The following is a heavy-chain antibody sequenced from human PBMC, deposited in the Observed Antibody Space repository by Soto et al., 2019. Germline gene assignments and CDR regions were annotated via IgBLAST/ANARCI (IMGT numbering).Heavy chain of an antibody. CDR2: MFYSGLT. V-gene: IGHV4-39*01. Sequence: SETLSLTCSVSGYSVTSSDYYWAWIRQPPGKGLEWIGSMFYSGLTYYNPSLKSRVTLSVDTSKNQFSVRLNSVTAADTAVYYCAPLSVSLSGPYGIHVWGQGTTVTVYS. CDR3: APLSVSLSGPYGIHV. J-gene: IGHJ6*02. D-gene: IGHD2-15*01. CDR1: GYSVTSSDYY.